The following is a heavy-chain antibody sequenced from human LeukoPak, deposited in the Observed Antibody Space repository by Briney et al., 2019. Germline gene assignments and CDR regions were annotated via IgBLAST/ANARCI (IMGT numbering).Heavy chain of an antibody. CDR3: ARENYASGSYGGY. D-gene: IGHD3-10*01. V-gene: IGHV3-21*01. CDR2: ISSSSSYI. Sequence: GGSLRLSCAASGFTFSSYSMNWVRQAPGKGLEWVSSISSSSSYIYYADSVKGRFTISRDNAKNSLYLQMNSLRAEDTAVYYCARENYASGSYGGYWGQGTLVTVSS. J-gene: IGHJ4*02. CDR1: GFTFSSYS.